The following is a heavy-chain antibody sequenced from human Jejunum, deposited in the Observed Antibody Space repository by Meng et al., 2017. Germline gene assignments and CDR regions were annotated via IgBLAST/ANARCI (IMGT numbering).Heavy chain of an antibody. CDR2: ISFSGTS. CDR3: ARGGGFYSRFDF. V-gene: IGHV4-39*07. J-gene: IGHJ4*02. D-gene: IGHD3-22*01. CDR1: GGSISRDSYY. Sequence: SETLSLTCTVSGGSISRDSYYWGWIRQTPGKGLDWIGSISFSGTSYLNPSRHSRLTISVDTSKNQFSLKLSSVTAADTAVYYCARGGGFYSRFDFWGQGTLVTVSS.